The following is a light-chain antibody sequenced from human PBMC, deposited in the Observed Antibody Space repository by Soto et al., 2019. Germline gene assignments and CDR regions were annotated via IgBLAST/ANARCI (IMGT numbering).Light chain of an antibody. CDR3: QQHSHWPPWT. Sequence: VLTQSPATLSLSPGERATLSCRASQNVRTFLVWYQQKPGQAPRLLIYGASNRATGIPVRFSGSGSGTDFSLTISSLEHEEFAVYYCQQHSHWPPWTFGQGTRVEIQ. V-gene: IGKV3-11*01. J-gene: IGKJ1*01. CDR1: QNVRTF. CDR2: GAS.